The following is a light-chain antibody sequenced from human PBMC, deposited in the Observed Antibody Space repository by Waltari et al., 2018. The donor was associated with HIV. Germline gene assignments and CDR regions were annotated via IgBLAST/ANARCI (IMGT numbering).Light chain of an antibody. V-gene: IGLV2-14*03. CDR1: SSDVVDSTS. J-gene: IGLJ1*01. CDR3: GSFTTTNTLSYV. Sequence: QPALTQPASVSGSPGQSVTISCTGTSSDVVDSTSPPWSQQLPGSAPKLIIEAVTNRPSGISSRFSGSRSGNTASLTISGLQTGDEADYYCGSFTTTNTLSYVFGTGTRVTVL. CDR2: AVT.